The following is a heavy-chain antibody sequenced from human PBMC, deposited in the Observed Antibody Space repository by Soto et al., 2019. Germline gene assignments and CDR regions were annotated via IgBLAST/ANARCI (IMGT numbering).Heavy chain of an antibody. CDR3: ARSQGSSTSLEIYYYYYYGMDV. CDR1: GGTFSSYA. Sequence: QVQLVQSGAEVKKPGSSVKVSCKASGGTFSSYAISWVRQAPGQGLEWMGGIIPISETTNYAQKFQVRVTITADESKSTAYMELSSLRSEDTAVYYCARSQGSSTSLEIYYYYYYGMDVWGQGTKVTVSS. D-gene: IGHD2-2*01. J-gene: IGHJ6*02. CDR2: IIPISETT. V-gene: IGHV1-69*01.